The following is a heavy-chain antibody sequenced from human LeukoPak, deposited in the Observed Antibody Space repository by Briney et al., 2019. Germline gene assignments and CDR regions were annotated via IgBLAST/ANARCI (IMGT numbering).Heavy chain of an antibody. CDR1: GGSISSSSYY. D-gene: IGHD6-13*01. CDR3: ARRRAAAGTFYYYMDV. CDR2: IYYSGST. V-gene: IGHV4-39*01. Sequence: VKPSETLSLTCTVSGGSISSSSYYWGWIRQPPGKGLEWIGSIYYSGSTYYNPSLKSRVTLSVDTSKNQFSLKLSSVTAADTAVYYCARRRAAAGTFYYYMDVWGKGTTVTVSS. J-gene: IGHJ6*03.